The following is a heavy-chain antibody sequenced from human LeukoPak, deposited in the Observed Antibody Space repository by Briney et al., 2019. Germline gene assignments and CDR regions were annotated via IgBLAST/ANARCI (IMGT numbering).Heavy chain of an antibody. V-gene: IGHV3-11*01. CDR1: GFRVSDYY. D-gene: IGHD3-22*01. CDR2: VGNSDNHI. Sequence: GGSLRLSCAASGFRVSDYYTTWIRQSPGKGLEWVAVVGNSDNHIDHADSVKGRFAISRDDARNSVYLQMTSLRVEDTAIYYCAREQWFRFDNWGQGALVTVSS. J-gene: IGHJ4*02. CDR3: AREQWFRFDN.